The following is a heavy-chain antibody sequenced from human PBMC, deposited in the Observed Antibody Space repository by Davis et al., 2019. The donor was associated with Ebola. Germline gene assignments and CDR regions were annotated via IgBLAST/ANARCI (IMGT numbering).Heavy chain of an antibody. CDR2: ISYDGSNE. CDR3: AKDRVYSSSWFDY. J-gene: IGHJ4*02. Sequence: PGGSLRLSCAASGFTFSSFGMHWVRQAPGKGLAWVAVISYDGSNEYYADSVKGRFTISRDNSRNMLYLQMNSLRAEDMAVYYCAKDRVYSSSWFDYWGQGTLVTVSS. V-gene: IGHV3-30*18. CDR1: GFTFSSFG. D-gene: IGHD6-13*01.